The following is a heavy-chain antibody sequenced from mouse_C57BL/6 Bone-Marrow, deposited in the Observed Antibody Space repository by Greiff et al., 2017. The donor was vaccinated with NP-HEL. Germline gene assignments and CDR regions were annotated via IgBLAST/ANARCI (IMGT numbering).Heavy chain of an antibody. CDR2: IYPYPCVS. D-gene: IGHD1-1*01. V-gene: IGHV1-31*01. CDR1: FSSFPGSS. CDR3: ARWLLDMDY. Sequence: VQLQQSGPELVKPFSSFYLSCNSSFSSFPGSSLPWLPPRPGNILDWIGYIYPYPCVSTDNQKFKGKATLTVDKSSSTAYMELRSLTSEDAAVYDCARWLLDMDYWGQGTSVTVSS. J-gene: IGHJ4*01.